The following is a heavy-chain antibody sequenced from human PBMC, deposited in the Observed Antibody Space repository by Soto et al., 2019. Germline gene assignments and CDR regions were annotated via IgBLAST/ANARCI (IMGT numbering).Heavy chain of an antibody. Sequence: GGSLRLSCAASGFTFDDYAMHWVRQAPGKGLEWVSGISWNSGSIGYADSVKGRFTISRDNAKNSLYLQMNSLRAEDTALYYCAKDRTTRYYYYYMDVWGKGTTVTV. D-gene: IGHD4-17*01. J-gene: IGHJ6*03. CDR3: AKDRTTRYYYYYMDV. CDR1: GFTFDDYA. CDR2: ISWNSGSI. V-gene: IGHV3-9*01.